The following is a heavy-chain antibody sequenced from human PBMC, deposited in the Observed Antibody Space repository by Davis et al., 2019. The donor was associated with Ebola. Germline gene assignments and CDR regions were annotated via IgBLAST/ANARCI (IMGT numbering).Heavy chain of an antibody. CDR1: GFTFSSSA. D-gene: IGHD4-17*01. CDR2: ISYDGSNK. CDR3: ASGLYGDYSDGY. J-gene: IGHJ4*02. Sequence: PGGSLRLSCAASGFTFSSSAMHWVRQAPGKGLEWVAFISYDGSNKYYADSVKGRFTISRDNSENTLYLQMNSLGVEDTAVYNCASGLYGDYSDGYWGQGTLVTVSS. V-gene: IGHV3-30-3*01.